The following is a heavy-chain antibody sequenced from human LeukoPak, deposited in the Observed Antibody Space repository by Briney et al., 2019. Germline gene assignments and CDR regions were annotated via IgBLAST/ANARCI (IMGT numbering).Heavy chain of an antibody. D-gene: IGHD2-8*01. CDR2: ISTSSSYI. Sequence: PGGSLRLSCAASGFTFSRYGLLWVRQAPGKGLEWVSFISTSSSYIYYADSVKGRFTISRDNPKNSLYLQMNSLRAEDTAVYYCAKDPDCTSGICYTFFDYWGQGTLVTVSS. CDR1: GFTFSRYG. CDR3: AKDPDCTSGICYTFFDY. V-gene: IGHV3-21*04. J-gene: IGHJ4*02.